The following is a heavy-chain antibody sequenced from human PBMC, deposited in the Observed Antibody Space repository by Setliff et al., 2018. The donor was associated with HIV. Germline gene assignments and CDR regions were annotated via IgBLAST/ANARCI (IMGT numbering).Heavy chain of an antibody. CDR2: VDTRGYA. CDR1: SVSSSSYH. Sequence: SETLSLTCTVSSVSSSSYHWSRLRQSPEKGLEWIGYVDTRGYAYYNPFFESRGTISRDMSKNQFSLRLTSVTAADTAVYYCARDSRGSGNFDFWGQGTLVTVSS. D-gene: IGHD3-10*01. V-gene: IGHV4-4*08. J-gene: IGHJ4*02. CDR3: ARDSRGSGNFDF.